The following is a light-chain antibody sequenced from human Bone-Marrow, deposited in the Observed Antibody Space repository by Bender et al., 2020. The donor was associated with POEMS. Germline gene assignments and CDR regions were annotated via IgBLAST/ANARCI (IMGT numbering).Light chain of an antibody. J-gene: IGLJ2*01. CDR1: KLGDKY. V-gene: IGLV3-1*01. Sequence: SYELTQPPSVSVSPGQTAKITCSGDKLGDKYVCWYQQRPGQSPVLVIYEDNKRPSRIPERLSGSTSGNTATLTISGTQSMDEGDYYCQAWDRTTAVFGGGTKLSVL. CDR3: QAWDRTTAV. CDR2: EDN.